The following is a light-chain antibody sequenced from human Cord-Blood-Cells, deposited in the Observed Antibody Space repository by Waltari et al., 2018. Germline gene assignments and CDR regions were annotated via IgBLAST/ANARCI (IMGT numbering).Light chain of an antibody. CDR3: QQYYSTIT. V-gene: IGKV4-1*01. CDR2: WAS. CDR1: QSVLYSSNNKNY. J-gene: IGKJ5*01. Sequence: DIVMTQSPDSLAVSLGERATINCKSSQSVLYSSNNKNYLAWYQQKPGQPPKLLIYWASTRESRVPDRFSGSGSGTDFTLTISSLQAEDVAVYYCQQYYSTITFGQGTRLEIK.